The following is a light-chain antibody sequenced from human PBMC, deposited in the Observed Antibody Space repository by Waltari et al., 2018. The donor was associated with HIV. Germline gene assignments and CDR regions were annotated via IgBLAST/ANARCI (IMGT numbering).Light chain of an antibody. CDR1: ALTKKY. J-gene: IGLJ2*01. CDR3: YSAAENVRGV. V-gene: IGLV3-27*01. Sequence: SYELTQPSSVSVSPGQTARITCSGDALTKKYAQWFQQKPGQAPLLVISKDTERPSGIPERFSGSSSGTTVTLTINGAQVEDGADYYCYSAAENVRGVFGGGTKLTVL. CDR2: KDT.